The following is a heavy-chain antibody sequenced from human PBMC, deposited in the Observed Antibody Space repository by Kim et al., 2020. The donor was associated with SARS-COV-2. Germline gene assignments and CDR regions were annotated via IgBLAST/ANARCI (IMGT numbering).Heavy chain of an antibody. Sequence: TDYAAPVKGRFTISRDDSKNTLYLQMNSLKTEDTAVYYCTTLTTVTTGDYWGQGTLVTVSS. V-gene: IGHV3-15*01. J-gene: IGHJ4*02. D-gene: IGHD4-4*01. CDR2: T. CDR3: TTLTTVTTGDY.